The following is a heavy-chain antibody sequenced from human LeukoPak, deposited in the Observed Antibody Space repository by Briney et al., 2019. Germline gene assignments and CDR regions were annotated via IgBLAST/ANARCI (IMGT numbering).Heavy chain of an antibody. CDR3: AKGRQQLAYFDY. V-gene: IGHV3-23*01. CDR2: ISGSGGST. J-gene: IGHJ4*02. Sequence: PGGSLRLSCAASGFTFSNFPMAWVRQAPGRGLEWVSAISGSGGSTYYADSVKGRFTISRDNSKNTLYLQMNSLRAEDTAVYYCAKGRQQLAYFDYWGQGTLVTVSS. CDR1: GFTFSNFP. D-gene: IGHD6-13*01.